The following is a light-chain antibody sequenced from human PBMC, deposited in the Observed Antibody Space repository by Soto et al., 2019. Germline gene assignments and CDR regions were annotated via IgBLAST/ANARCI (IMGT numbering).Light chain of an antibody. CDR1: QSVSRTN. CDR2: AAS. J-gene: IGKJ1*01. V-gene: IGKV3-20*01. Sequence: EIVLTQSPGTLSLSPGERASLSCRASQSVSRTNLAWYQQKPGQAPRLLIYAASIRATGIPDRFSGSGSGTDFTLTISRLEPEDFAVYYCQQYGSSPPWTFGQGTKVEIK. CDR3: QQYGSSPPWT.